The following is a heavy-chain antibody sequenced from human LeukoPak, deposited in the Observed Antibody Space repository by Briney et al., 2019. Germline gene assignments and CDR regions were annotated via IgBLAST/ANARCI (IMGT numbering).Heavy chain of an antibody. CDR3: ARAWYCIGGSWYCVC. CDR1: GYTFTSYG. J-gene: IGHJ4*02. Sequence: ASVKVSCKASGYTFTSYGISWVRQAPGQGLEWMGWISSYNGNKNYAQKLQGRVTMTTDKSTSTAYMELRSLRSDDTAVYYCARAWYCIGGSWYCVCWGQGTLVTVSS. V-gene: IGHV1-18*01. CDR2: ISSYNGNK. D-gene: IGHD2-15*01.